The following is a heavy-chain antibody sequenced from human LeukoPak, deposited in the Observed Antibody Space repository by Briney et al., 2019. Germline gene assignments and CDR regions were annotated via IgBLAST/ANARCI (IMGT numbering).Heavy chain of an antibody. J-gene: IGHJ4*02. CDR2: VYYTGST. CDR3: ASHRRSHGAEY. Sequence: SETLSLTCTVSGGSFEHYFWSWIRQPPGKGLEFLGYVYYTGSTDYSPSLKSRLTISADTAKNQFPLNLRSVTAADTAVYFCASHRRSHGAEYWGQGTLVTVSS. CDR1: GGSFEHYF. V-gene: IGHV4-59*08. D-gene: IGHD5-18*01.